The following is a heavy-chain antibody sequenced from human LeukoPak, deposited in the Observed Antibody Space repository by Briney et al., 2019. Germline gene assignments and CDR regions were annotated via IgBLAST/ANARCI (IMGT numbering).Heavy chain of an antibody. CDR3: AREILAPGKTHDY. J-gene: IGHJ4*02. CDR2: ISGSGDRT. Sequence: GGSLRLSCAASGFTFSSYGMSWVRQAPGKGLEWVSAISGSGDRTYYADSVKGRFTISRDNSKNTLYLQMNSLRAEDTAVYYCAREILAPGKTHDYWGQGTLVTVSS. V-gene: IGHV3-23*01. CDR1: GFTFSSYG.